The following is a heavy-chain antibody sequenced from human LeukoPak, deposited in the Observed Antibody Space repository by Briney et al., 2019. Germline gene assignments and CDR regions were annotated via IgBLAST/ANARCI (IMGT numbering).Heavy chain of an antibody. Sequence: GGSLRLSCAASGFTFSSYAMHWVRQAPGKGLEWVVVISYDGSNKYYADSVKGRFTISRDNSKNTLYLQMNSLRAEDTAVYYCARGLITMIVVGWGQGTLVTVSS. CDR3: ARGLITMIVVG. D-gene: IGHD3-22*01. V-gene: IGHV3-30-3*01. J-gene: IGHJ4*02. CDR2: ISYDGSNK. CDR1: GFTFSSYA.